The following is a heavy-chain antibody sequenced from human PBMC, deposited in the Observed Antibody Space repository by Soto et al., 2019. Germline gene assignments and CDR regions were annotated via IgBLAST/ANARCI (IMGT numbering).Heavy chain of an antibody. Sequence: PGGSLRLSCTASGFTFENYAMNWFRQAPGKGLEWVGFIRSKAYGGTTEYAASVKGRFTISRDDSKSIVYMQMNSLKTEDTAVYYCTLRGEATNNRAYWGQGTLVTVSS. J-gene: IGHJ4*02. D-gene: IGHD3-10*01. V-gene: IGHV3-49*03. CDR1: GFTFENYA. CDR3: TLRGEATNNRAY. CDR2: IRSKAYGGTT.